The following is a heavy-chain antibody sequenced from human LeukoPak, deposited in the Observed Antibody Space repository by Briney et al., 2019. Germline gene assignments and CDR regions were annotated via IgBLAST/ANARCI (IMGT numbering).Heavy chain of an antibody. D-gene: IGHD1-1*01. Sequence: GASVKVSCKASGYTFTTYEIHWVRQATGQGLEWMGWVNPNRGDTGYAQKFRGRVTMTRSTSISTVYMELSSLRSEDTAIYYCARFHKTGGTSKGRQNWFDPWGQGTLVIVSS. V-gene: IGHV1-8*01. J-gene: IGHJ5*02. CDR1: GYTFTTYE. CDR2: VNPNRGDT. CDR3: ARFHKTGGTSKGRQNWFDP.